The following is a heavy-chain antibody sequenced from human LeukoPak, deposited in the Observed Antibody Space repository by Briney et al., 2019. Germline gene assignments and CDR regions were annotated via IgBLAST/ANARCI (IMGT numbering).Heavy chain of an antibody. D-gene: IGHD6-13*01. V-gene: IGHV3-20*01. Sequence: GGSLRLSCAASGFTFDDYGMSWVRQAPGKGREWVSGINWNGGSTGYADSVKGRFTISRDNAKNSLYLQMNSLRAEDTALYHCARIPAGIVTYYFDYWGQGTLVTVSS. J-gene: IGHJ4*02. CDR3: ARIPAGIVTYYFDY. CDR2: INWNGGST. CDR1: GFTFDDYG.